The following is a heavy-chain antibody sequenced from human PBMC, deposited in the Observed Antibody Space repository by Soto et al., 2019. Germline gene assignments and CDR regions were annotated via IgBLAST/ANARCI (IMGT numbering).Heavy chain of an antibody. J-gene: IGHJ5*02. Sequence: QVQLVESGGGVVQPGRSLRLSCAASGFTFSSYGMHWVRQAPGKGLEWVAVIWYDGSNKYYADSVKGRFTISRDNSKNTLFLKMNSLRAEDTAVYYCARGRYSSSWYPNWFDPWGQGTLVTVSS. V-gene: IGHV3-33*01. D-gene: IGHD6-13*01. CDR3: ARGRYSSSWYPNWFDP. CDR2: IWYDGSNK. CDR1: GFTFSSYG.